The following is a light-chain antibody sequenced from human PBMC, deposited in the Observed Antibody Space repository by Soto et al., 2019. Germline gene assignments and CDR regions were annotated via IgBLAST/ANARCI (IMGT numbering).Light chain of an antibody. CDR3: QQYSNIPHT. V-gene: IGKV4-1*01. Sequence: DIVMTQSPDSLAVSLGERATINCKSSQTVLSRSNNDYCIAWYQQKPGQPPNLLIYWTSTRESGVPDRFSGSGSGTDFTLTISSLQAEDVAVYYCQQYSNIPHTFGQGTKLEIK. CDR2: WTS. CDR1: QTVLSRSNNDYC. J-gene: IGKJ2*01.